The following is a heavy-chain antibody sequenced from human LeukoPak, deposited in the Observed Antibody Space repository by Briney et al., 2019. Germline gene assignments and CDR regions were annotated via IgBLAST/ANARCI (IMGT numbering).Heavy chain of an antibody. CDR3: AKDHFSSSWYS. D-gene: IGHD6-13*01. V-gene: IGHV3-23*01. J-gene: IGHJ4*02. CDR1: GFTFSSYA. CDR2: ISGSGGST. Sequence: GGSLKLSCAASGFTFSSYAMSWVRQAPGKGREGVSAISGSGGSTYYADSVKGRFTISRDNSKNTLYLQMNSLRAEDTAVYYCAKDHFSSSWYSWGQGTLVTVSS.